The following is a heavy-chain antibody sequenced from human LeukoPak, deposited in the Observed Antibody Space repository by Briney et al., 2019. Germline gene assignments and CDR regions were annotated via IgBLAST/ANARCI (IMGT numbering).Heavy chain of an antibody. Sequence: GSSVKVSCKASGGTFISYAISWVRQAPGHGLEWMGGIIPIFGRANYAQKFQGRVTITTDESTSTAYMELSSLRSEDTAVYYCARGAQLRYCDWLLFGWGQGTLVTVSS. CDR3: ARGAQLRYCDWLLFG. CDR2: IIPIFGRA. J-gene: IGHJ4*02. V-gene: IGHV1-69*05. D-gene: IGHD3-9*01. CDR1: GGTFISYA.